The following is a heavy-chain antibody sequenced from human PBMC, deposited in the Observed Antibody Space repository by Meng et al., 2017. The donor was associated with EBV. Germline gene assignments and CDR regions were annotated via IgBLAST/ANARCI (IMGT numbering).Heavy chain of an antibody. D-gene: IGHD1/OR15-1a*01. CDR2: IIPAGGNT. V-gene: IGHV1-46*01. Sequence: QVQLVQSGAEVKKPGASVKVSDKASGSTFTSYYLHWGRQAPGQGLEWMGIIIPAGGNTNYAQKFRGRFTMTRDTSTSTVYMDLSILTSEDTAVYYCVRELVGGTFDYWGQGTLVTVSS. J-gene: IGHJ4*02. CDR1: GSTFTSYY. CDR3: VRELVGGTFDY.